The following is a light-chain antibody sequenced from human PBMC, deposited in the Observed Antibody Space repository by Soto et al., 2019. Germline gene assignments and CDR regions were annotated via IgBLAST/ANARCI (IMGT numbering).Light chain of an antibody. V-gene: IGKV1-5*03. CDR2: KAS. J-gene: IGKJ5*01. CDR3: QQSYGTPIT. CDR1: QTISSW. Sequence: DIQVTQSPSTLSASVGDRVTITCRASQTISSWLSWYQQKPVKAPKLLIYKASTLKSGVPSRFSGSGSGTEFTLTITSLQPEDFATYYCQQSYGTPITFGQGTLLEVK.